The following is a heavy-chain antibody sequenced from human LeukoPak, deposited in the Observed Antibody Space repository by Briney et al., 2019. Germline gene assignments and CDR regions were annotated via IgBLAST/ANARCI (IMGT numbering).Heavy chain of an antibody. V-gene: IGHV1-46*01. J-gene: IGHJ3*02. CDR2: INPSGGST. Sequence: ASVKVSCKASGYTFTSYYMHWVRQAPGQGLEWMGIINPSGGSTSYAQKFQGRVTITRDTSANTAYMDLSSLRSEDMAVYYCARGHSSSAYDAFDIWGQGTMVTVSS. CDR3: ARGHSSSAYDAFDI. CDR1: GYTFTSYY. D-gene: IGHD6-13*01.